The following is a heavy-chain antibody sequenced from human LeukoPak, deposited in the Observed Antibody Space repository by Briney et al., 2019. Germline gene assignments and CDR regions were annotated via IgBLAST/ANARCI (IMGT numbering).Heavy chain of an antibody. CDR2: IIPIFGTA. V-gene: IGHV1-69*01. J-gene: IGHJ6*03. Sequence: ASVKVSCKASGGTFSSYAISWVRQAPGQGLEWMGGIIPIFGTANYAQKFQGRATITADESTSTAYMELSSLRSEDTAVYYCARGEDSGYDWGVYYYYMDVWGKGTTVTISS. CDR3: ARGEDSGYDWGVYYYYMDV. CDR1: GGTFSSYA. D-gene: IGHD5-12*01.